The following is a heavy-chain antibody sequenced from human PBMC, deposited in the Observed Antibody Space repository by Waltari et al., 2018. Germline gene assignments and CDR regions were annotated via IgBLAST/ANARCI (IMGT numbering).Heavy chain of an antibody. V-gene: IGHV3-53*01. Sequence: EVQLVESGGGLIQPGGSLRLSCAASGFTVSSNYISWVRQAPGKGLEWVSVMYGGGSTDYADSVKGRVTISRDNSKNTLYLQMNSLIAEDTAGYYCARGYHSSGWYFDYWGQGTLVTVSS. J-gene: IGHJ4*02. CDR1: GFTVSSNY. D-gene: IGHD6-19*01. CDR2: MYGGGST. CDR3: ARGYHSSGWYFDY.